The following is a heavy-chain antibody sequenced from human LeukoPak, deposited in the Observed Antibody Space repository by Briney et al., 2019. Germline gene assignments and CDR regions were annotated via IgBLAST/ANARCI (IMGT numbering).Heavy chain of an antibody. CDR2: ISAYNGNT. V-gene: IGHV1-18*01. J-gene: IGHJ4*02. Sequence: ASVKVSCKASGYTFTSYGISWVRQAPGQGLEWMGWISAYNGNTNYAQKLQGRVTMTTDTSTSTAYMELRSLRSDDTAVYYCATSSRGYSYGLYLDYWGQGTPVTVSS. CDR1: GYTFTSYG. CDR3: ATSSRGYSYGLYLDY. D-gene: IGHD5-18*01.